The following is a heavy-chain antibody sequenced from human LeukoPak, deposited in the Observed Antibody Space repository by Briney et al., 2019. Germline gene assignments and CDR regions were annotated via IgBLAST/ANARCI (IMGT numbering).Heavy chain of an antibody. CDR2: ISSSSSYI. Sequence: GKSLRLSCAASGFTFSSYSMNWVRQAPGKGLEWVSSISSSSSYIYYADSVKGRFTISRDNAKNSLYLQMNSLRAEDTAVYYCARDLITDLGPWGQGTLVTVSS. J-gene: IGHJ5*02. V-gene: IGHV3-21*01. CDR3: ARDLITDLGP. D-gene: IGHD3-16*01. CDR1: GFTFSSYS.